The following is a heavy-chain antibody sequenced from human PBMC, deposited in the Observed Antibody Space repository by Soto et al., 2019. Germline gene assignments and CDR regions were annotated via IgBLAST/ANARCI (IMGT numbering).Heavy chain of an antibody. J-gene: IGHJ6*02. CDR1: GYTFTSYS. D-gene: IGHD3-10*01. CDR2: ISAYNDNT. CDR3: ARDHYYVSGTHYAYGMDV. Sequence: QVQLVQSGAEVKKPGASVKVSCKASGYTFTSYSISWVRQAPGQGLEWMGWISAYNDNTNYAQNLQGRVTMTTDTATSTTYMELRTVRSDATAVYYCARDHYYVSGTHYAYGMDVWGQGTTVTVSS. V-gene: IGHV1-18*04.